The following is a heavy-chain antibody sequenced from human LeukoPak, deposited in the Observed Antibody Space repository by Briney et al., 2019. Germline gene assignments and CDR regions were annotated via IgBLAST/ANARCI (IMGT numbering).Heavy chain of an antibody. CDR2: IYYSGST. CDR3: ARREKTYYYDSSGYYYFDY. CDR1: GGSISSSSYY. Sequence: SETLSLTCTVSGGSISSSSYYWGWIRQPPGKGLEWIGSIYYSGSTYYNPSLKSRVTISVDTSKNQFSLKLSSVTAADTAVYYCARREKTYYYDSSGYYYFDYWSQGTLVTVSS. V-gene: IGHV4-39*01. J-gene: IGHJ4*02. D-gene: IGHD3-22*01.